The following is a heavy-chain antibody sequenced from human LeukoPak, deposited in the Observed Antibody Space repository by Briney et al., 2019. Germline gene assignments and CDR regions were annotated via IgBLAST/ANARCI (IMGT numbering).Heavy chain of an antibody. D-gene: IGHD6-13*01. CDR3: ARGLSSWYGGY. CDR2: IYHSGST. CDR1: GGSISSYY. J-gene: IGHJ4*02. V-gene: IGHV4-59*12. Sequence: SETLSLTCTVSGGSISSYYWSWIRQPPGKGLEWIGYIYHSGSTYYNPSLKSRVTISVDRSKNQFSLKLSSVTAADTAVYYCARGLSSWYGGYWGQGTLVTVSS.